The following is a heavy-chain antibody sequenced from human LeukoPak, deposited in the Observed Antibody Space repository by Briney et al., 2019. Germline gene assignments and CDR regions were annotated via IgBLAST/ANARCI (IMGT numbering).Heavy chain of an antibody. CDR1: GYSISSGYY. Sequence: SETLSLTCAVSGYSISSGYYWGWIRQPPGKGLEWIGSIYHSGSTYYNPSLKSRVTISVDTSKNPFSLKLSSVTAADTAVYYCARHATPYYYYMDVWGKGTTVTVSS. J-gene: IGHJ6*03. CDR2: IYHSGST. V-gene: IGHV4-38-2*01. CDR3: ARHATPYYYYMDV.